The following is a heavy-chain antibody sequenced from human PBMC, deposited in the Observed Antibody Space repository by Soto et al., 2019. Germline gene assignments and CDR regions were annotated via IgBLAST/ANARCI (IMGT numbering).Heavy chain of an antibody. V-gene: IGHV3-30-3*01. CDR3: ARAVDSSGWYALDY. J-gene: IGHJ4*02. CDR2: ISYDGSNK. CDR1: GFTFSSYA. D-gene: IGHD6-19*01. Sequence: GGSLRLSCAASGFTFSSYAMHWVRQAPGKGLEWVAVISYDGSNKYYADSVKGRFTISRDNSKNTLYLQMNSLRAEDTAVYYCARAVDSSGWYALDYWGQGTLVTVSS.